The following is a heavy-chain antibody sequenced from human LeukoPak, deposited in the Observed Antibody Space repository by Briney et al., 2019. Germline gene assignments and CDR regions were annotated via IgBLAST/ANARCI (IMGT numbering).Heavy chain of an antibody. CDR1: GYSISSGYY. V-gene: IGHV4-38-2*01. CDR3: AYGSGRSYFDY. D-gene: IGHD3-10*01. CDR2: IYHSGST. J-gene: IGHJ4*02. Sequence: SETLSLTSAVSGYSISSGYYWGWIRPPPGKGLEWIGSIYHSGSTYYNPSLKSRVTISVDTSKNQFSLKLSSVTAADTAVYYCAYGSGRSYFDYWGQGTLVTVSS.